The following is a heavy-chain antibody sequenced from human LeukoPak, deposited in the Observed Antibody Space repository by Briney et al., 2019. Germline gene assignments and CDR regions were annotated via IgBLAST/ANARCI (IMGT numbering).Heavy chain of an antibody. CDR2: IKEDGSQK. V-gene: IGHV3-7*01. CDR1: GYTFSSYW. J-gene: IGHJ4*02. D-gene: IGHD1-26*01. CDR3: ARVLKLLGAAYAGIFDY. Sequence: GGSLRLSCAASGYTFSSYWMSWVRQAPGKGLEWVATIKEDGSQKYSVTGRFTISRDNAKKSLDLQMSSLRAEDTAVYYCARVLKLLGAAYAGIFDYWGRGTLVTVSS.